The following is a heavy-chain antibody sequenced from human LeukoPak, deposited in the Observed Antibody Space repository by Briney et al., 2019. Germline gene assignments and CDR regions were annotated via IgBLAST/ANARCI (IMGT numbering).Heavy chain of an antibody. CDR3: ASGGHGSGSYSFDY. Sequence: SGGSLRLSCAASGFTFSSYAMSWVRQAPGKGLEWVSAISGSGGSTYYADSVKGRFTISRDNSKNTLYLQMNSLRAEDTAVYYCASGGHGSGSYSFDYWGQGTLVTVSS. J-gene: IGHJ4*02. CDR2: ISGSGGST. V-gene: IGHV3-23*01. CDR1: GFTFSSYA. D-gene: IGHD3-10*01.